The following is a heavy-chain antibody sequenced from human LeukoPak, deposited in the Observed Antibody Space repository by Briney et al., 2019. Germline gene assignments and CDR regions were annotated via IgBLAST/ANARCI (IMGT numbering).Heavy chain of an antibody. CDR3: AREGSSSWYKAFDI. Sequence: SETLSLTCTVSGGSFDSGGYYWNWIRQPPGRGLERIGYIYHTGSTYYNPSLKSRVTIAIDRSKNQFSLRLNSVTAADTAVYYCAREGSSSWYKAFDIWGQGTMVTVSS. D-gene: IGHD6-13*01. J-gene: IGHJ3*02. CDR2: IYHTGST. CDR1: GGSFDSGGYY. V-gene: IGHV4-30-2*01.